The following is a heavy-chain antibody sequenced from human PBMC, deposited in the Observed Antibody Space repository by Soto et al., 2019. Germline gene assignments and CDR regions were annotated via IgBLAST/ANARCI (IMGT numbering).Heavy chain of an antibody. V-gene: IGHV1-18*01. Sequence: ASVKVSCTASGYTFTSYGISRVRQAPGQGLEWMGWISAYNGNTNYAQKLQGRVTMTTDTSTSTAYMELRSLRSDDTAVYYCATSLVVAATLGYFQHWGQGTLVTVSS. J-gene: IGHJ1*01. CDR2: ISAYNGNT. CDR1: GYTFTSYG. D-gene: IGHD2-15*01. CDR3: ATSLVVAATLGYFQH.